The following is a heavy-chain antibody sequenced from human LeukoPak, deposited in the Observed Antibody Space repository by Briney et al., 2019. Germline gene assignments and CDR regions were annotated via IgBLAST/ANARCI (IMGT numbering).Heavy chain of an antibody. D-gene: IGHD4-11*01. CDR1: GYTFTGYY. Sequence: GASVKVACKASGYTFTGYYIHWVRPAPGQGLEWMGWITPNSGGTNYAQKFQGRVTMTRDTSISTAYMEPSRLRSDDTAVYYCARGPSTTVTNRNYFDYWGQGTLVTVSS. V-gene: IGHV1-2*02. CDR2: ITPNSGGT. J-gene: IGHJ4*02. CDR3: ARGPSTTVTNRNYFDY.